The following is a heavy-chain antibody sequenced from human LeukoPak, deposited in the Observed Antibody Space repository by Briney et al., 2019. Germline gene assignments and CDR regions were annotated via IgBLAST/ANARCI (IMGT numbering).Heavy chain of an antibody. Sequence: GGSLRLSCTASGFTFGDYAMTWVRQAPGKELEWVGFIRSKIYGGTPEYAASVKGRFTISRDDSKGIAYLQMNSLKTEDTAVYYCTRDQTPYYWGQGTLVTVSS. V-gene: IGHV3-49*04. J-gene: IGHJ4*02. CDR1: GFTFGDYA. CDR2: IRSKIYGGTP. CDR3: TRDQTPYY.